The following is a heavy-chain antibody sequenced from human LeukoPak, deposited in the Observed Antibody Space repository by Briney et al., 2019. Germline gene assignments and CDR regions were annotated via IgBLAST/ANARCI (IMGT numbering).Heavy chain of an antibody. J-gene: IGHJ4*02. CDR2: IYHSGST. CDR1: GGSISSGGYS. V-gene: IGHV4-30-2*01. CDR3: ARGRYCSSTSCPFDY. Sequence: SQTLSLTCAVSGGSISSGGYSWSWIRQPPGKGLEWIGYIYHSGSTYYNPSLKSRVTISVDTSKNQFSLKLSSVTAADTAMYYCARGRYCSSTSCPFDYWGQGTLVTVSS. D-gene: IGHD2-2*01.